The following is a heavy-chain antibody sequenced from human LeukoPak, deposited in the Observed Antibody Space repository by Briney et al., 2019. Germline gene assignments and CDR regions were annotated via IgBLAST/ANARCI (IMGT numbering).Heavy chain of an antibody. CDR1: GFTFRTYW. J-gene: IGHJ3*02. CDR3: ARGGKSGAFDI. Sequence: PGGSLRLSCAASGFTFRTYWMSWVRQAPGKGLEWVANIKQDGNEKYYVDSVKGRFAISRDNAKNSLFLQMNSLRDEDTAVYYCARGGKSGAFDICGQGTLVTVSS. D-gene: IGHD3-10*01. V-gene: IGHV3-7*01. CDR2: IKQDGNEK.